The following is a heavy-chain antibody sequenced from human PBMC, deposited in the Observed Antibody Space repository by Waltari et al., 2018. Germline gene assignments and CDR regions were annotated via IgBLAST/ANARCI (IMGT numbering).Heavy chain of an antibody. CDR3: ARGLGSGWYYFDY. D-gene: IGHD6-19*01. Sequence: QVQLVESGGGVVQPGRSLRLSCAASGFTFSSSGLHWVRRAPGKGLEWVAVIWYDGSNKYYADSVKGRFTISRDNSKNTLYLQMNSLRAEDTAVYYCARGLGSGWYYFDYWGQGTLVTVSS. CDR1: GFTFSSSG. V-gene: IGHV3-33*01. J-gene: IGHJ4*02. CDR2: IWYDGSNK.